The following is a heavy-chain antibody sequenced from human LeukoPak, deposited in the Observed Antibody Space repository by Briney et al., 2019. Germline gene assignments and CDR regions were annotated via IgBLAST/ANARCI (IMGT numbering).Heavy chain of an antibody. CDR3: AKDSGGSMDY. CDR2: IWYDGSTK. V-gene: IGHV3-30*02. J-gene: IGHJ4*02. D-gene: IGHD3-16*01. Sequence: GGSLRLSCITSGFTFNDYAISWFRQAPGKGLEWVAVIWYDGSTKYYADSVKGRFTISRDNSKNTLYLQMNSLRAEDTAVYYCAKDSGGSMDYWGQGTLVTVSS. CDR1: GFTFNDYA.